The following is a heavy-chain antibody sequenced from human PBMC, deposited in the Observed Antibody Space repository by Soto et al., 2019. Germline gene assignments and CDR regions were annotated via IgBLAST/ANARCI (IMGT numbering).Heavy chain of an antibody. CDR3: ARHEGWTGPDQ. CDR1: GASIGSGGW. Sequence: TLSLTCAVPGASIGSGGWWSWVRQPPGKGLEWIAEIFHDGNTNYSPSLKSRVTISVDKSQNQFSLNVYSVTAADTAVYYCARHEGWTGPDQWGQGTLVTVSS. D-gene: IGHD2-8*02. CDR2: IFHDGNT. V-gene: IGHV4-4*02. J-gene: IGHJ5*02.